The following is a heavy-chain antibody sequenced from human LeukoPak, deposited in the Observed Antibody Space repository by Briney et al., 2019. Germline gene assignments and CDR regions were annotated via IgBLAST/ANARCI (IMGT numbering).Heavy chain of an antibody. D-gene: IGHD6-13*01. Sequence: SETLSLTCTVSGGSISSYYWSWIRQPPGKGLEWIGYIYYSGSTNYNPSLKSRVTISVDTSKNQFSLKASSVTAADTAVYYCARGGSSWAEYFQHWGQGTLVTVSS. J-gene: IGHJ1*01. CDR2: IYYSGST. CDR1: GGSISSYY. CDR3: ARGGSSWAEYFQH. V-gene: IGHV4-59*01.